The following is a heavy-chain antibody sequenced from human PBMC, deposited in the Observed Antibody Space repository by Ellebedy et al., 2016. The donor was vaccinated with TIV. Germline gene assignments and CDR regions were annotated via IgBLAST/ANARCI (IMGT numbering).Heavy chain of an antibody. D-gene: IGHD6-19*01. J-gene: IGHJ4*02. CDR1: GYSISSGYY. CDR3: ARDNIAAAASKQWLVQPPPSSFDY. CDR2: IYHSGST. Sequence: SETLSLXXTVSGYSISSGYYWGWIRQPPGKGLEWIGSIYHSGSTYYNPSLKSRVTISVDTSKNQFSLKLSSVTAADTAVYYCARDNIAAAASKQWLVQPPPSSFDYWGQGTLVTVSS. V-gene: IGHV4-38-2*02.